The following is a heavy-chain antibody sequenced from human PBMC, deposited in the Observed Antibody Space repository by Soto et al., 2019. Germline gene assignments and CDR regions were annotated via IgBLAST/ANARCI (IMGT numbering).Heavy chain of an antibody. Sequence: KQSQTLSLTCAISGDSVSSNSAAWNWIRQSPSRGLEWLGRTYYRSKWYNDYAVSVKSRITINPDTSKNQFSLQLNSVTPEDTAVYYCARDMGYDSSGPSQREITSDAFDIWGQGTMVTVSS. CDR1: GDSVSSNSAA. J-gene: IGHJ3*02. V-gene: IGHV6-1*01. CDR2: TYYRSKWYN. CDR3: ARDMGYDSSGPSQREITSDAFDI. D-gene: IGHD3-22*01.